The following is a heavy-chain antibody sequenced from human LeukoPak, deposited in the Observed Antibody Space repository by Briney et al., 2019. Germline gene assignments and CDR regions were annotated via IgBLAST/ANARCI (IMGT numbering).Heavy chain of an antibody. CDR1: GLTFTISA. D-gene: IGHD4-17*01. CDR2: IVVGSGNT. CDR3: AADPYGDYYFDY. Sequence: GTPVTVSCKASGLTFTISAMQWVRQARGQRLEWIGWIVVGSGNTNYAQKFQERVTITRDMSTSTAYMELSSLRSEDTAVYYCAADPYGDYYFDYWGQGTLVTVSS. V-gene: IGHV1-58*02. J-gene: IGHJ4*02.